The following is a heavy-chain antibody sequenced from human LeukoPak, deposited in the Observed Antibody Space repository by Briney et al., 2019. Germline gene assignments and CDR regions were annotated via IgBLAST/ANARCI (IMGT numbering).Heavy chain of an antibody. Sequence: TGGSLRLSCAASGFTFSTYDMHWVRQSPGKGLEWVAVIWYDGSNKYYADSVKGRFTISRDNSKNTLYVQMNSLRAEDTAVYYCVRGNHYCDTNNYYMVYWGQGTLVTVSS. CDR3: VRGNHYCDTNNYYMVY. J-gene: IGHJ4*02. CDR2: IWYDGSNK. V-gene: IGHV3-33*01. D-gene: IGHD3-22*01. CDR1: GFTFSTYD.